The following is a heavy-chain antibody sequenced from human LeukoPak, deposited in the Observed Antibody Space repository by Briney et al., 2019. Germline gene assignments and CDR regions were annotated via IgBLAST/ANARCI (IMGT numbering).Heavy chain of an antibody. CDR3: ARERGNTAADGPWFDP. V-gene: IGHV4-4*02. CDR2: IYHSGSS. D-gene: IGHD6-13*01. Sequence: SGTLSLTCAVSGGSISSSNWWSWVRQPPGKGLEWIGEIYHSGSSNYNPSLKSRVTISVDKSKNQFSLKLSSVTAADTAVYYCARERGNTAADGPWFDPWGQGTLVTVSS. J-gene: IGHJ5*02. CDR1: GGSISSSNW.